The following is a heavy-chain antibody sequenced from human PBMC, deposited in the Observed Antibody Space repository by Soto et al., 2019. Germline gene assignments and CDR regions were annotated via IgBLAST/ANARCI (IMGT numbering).Heavy chain of an antibody. V-gene: IGHV4-4*07. CDR3: ARTLIGFTYGSRKFYFDY. D-gene: IGHD3-10*01. J-gene: IGHJ4*02. CDR2: VFPGGPT. CDR1: GDPITSYF. Sequence: QVQLQESGPGLVKPSETLSLTCNVSGDPITSYFWTWIRQPAGKGLEWIGHVFPGGPTSHNSSLKSRVTMSIDTSKNQCSLTLPSVTAADTAVYYCARTLIGFTYGSRKFYFDYWGQGTLVTVS.